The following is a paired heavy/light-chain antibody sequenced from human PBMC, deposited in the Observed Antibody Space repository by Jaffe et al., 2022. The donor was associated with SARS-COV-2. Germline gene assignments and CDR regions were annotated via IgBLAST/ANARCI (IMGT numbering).Heavy chain of an antibody. CDR3: VTDGSSAYFAYLFYFDL. CDR1: GVSFTDAW. D-gene: IGHD3-22*01. CDR2: IRSKVDGGTT. Sequence: EVQLVESGGRLEKPGGSLRLSCVVSGVSFTDAWMSWVRQAPGKGLEWVGRIRSKVDGGTTDYAAPVKGRFTISRDDSQNTLYLQMENLKTEDTAVYYCVTDGSSAYFAYLFYFDLWGRGTLVTVSS. J-gene: IGHJ2*01. V-gene: IGHV3-15*01.
Light chain of an antibody. CDR2: RTS. V-gene: IGLV1-44*01. J-gene: IGLJ3*02. Sequence: QSVLTQPPSASGTPGQRVTISCSGTSSNVGSNAVNWYQQFPQAAPKLLIYRTSQRPSGVPGRFSGSKSGTSASLAISGLQSEDEADYYCSTWDDSLNAGVFGGGTKLTVL. CDR3: STWDDSLNAGV. CDR1: SSNVGSNA.